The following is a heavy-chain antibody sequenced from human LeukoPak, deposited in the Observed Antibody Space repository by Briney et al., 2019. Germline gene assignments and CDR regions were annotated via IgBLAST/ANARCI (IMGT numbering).Heavy chain of an antibody. Sequence: GGSLRLSCAASGFTFSSYGMHWVRQAPGKGLEWVAVISYDGSNKYYADSVKGRFTISRDNSKNTLYLQMNSLRAEDTAVYYCARDDNWNPGGYWGQGTLVTVSS. D-gene: IGHD1-20*01. CDR3: ARDDNWNPGGY. CDR1: GFTFSSYG. V-gene: IGHV3-30*03. CDR2: ISYDGSNK. J-gene: IGHJ4*02.